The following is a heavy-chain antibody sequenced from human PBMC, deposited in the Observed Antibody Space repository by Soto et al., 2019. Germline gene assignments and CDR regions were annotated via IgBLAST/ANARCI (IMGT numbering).Heavy chain of an antibody. D-gene: IGHD1-7*01. CDR1: GYTFTGYY. CDR3: ARELELDAFDI. Sequence: ASVKVSCKASGYTFTGYYMHWVRQAPGQGLEWMGWINPNSGGTNYAQKFQGWVTMTRDTSISTAYMELSRLRSDDTAMYYCARELELDAFDIWGQGTMVTVSS. J-gene: IGHJ3*02. CDR2: INPNSGGT. V-gene: IGHV1-2*04.